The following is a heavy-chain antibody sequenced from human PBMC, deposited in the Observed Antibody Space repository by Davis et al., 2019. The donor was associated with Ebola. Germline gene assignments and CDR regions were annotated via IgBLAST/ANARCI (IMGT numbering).Heavy chain of an antibody. Sequence: PGGSLRLSCAASGFTFSGSAMHWVRQASGKGLEWVGRIRSKANSYATAYAASVKGRFTISRDNSKNTLYLQMNSLRAEDTAVYYCAKDMSGSYLDPWGQGTLVTVSS. CDR3: AKDMSGSYLDP. J-gene: IGHJ5*02. CDR1: GFTFSGSA. CDR2: IRSKANSYAT. V-gene: IGHV3-73*01. D-gene: IGHD1-26*01.